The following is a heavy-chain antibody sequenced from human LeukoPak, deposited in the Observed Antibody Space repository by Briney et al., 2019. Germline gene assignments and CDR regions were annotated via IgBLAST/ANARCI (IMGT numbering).Heavy chain of an antibody. CDR3: ARDRADYGGNSVNY. CDR1: GYTFTSYG. J-gene: IGHJ4*02. D-gene: IGHD4-23*01. V-gene: IGHV1-18*01. CDR2: ISAYNGNT. Sequence: ASVKVSCKASGYTFTSYGISWVRQAPGQGLEWMGWISAYNGNTNYAQKLQGRVTMTTDTSTSTAYMELRSLRSDDTAVYYCARDRADYGGNSVNYWGQGTLVTVSS.